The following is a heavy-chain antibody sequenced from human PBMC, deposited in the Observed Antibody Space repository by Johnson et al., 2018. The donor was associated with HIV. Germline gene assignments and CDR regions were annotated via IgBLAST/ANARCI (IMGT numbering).Heavy chain of an antibody. CDR3: ARTAITFGGVIDPHDAFES. Sequence: QVQLMESGGGVVQPGRSLRLSCAASGFTFSNYAMHWVRQAPGKGLEWVAVISYDGSNKYYADSVKGRFTISRDNSKNTLYLQMNSLRAEDTAVYYCARTAITFGGVIDPHDAFESWGQGTMVTVAS. J-gene: IGHJ3*02. CDR2: ISYDGSNK. CDR1: GFTFSNYA. V-gene: IGHV3-30-3*01. D-gene: IGHD3-16*02.